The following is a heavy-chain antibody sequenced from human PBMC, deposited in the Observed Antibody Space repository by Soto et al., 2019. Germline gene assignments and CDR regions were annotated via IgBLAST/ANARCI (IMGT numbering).Heavy chain of an antibody. CDR1: GGSISSGGYF. V-gene: IGHV4-31*03. Sequence: SETLSLTCTVSGGSISSGGYFWSWLRQYPGKGMEWIGYIYYSGTTYYSPSLKSRVTISVGTSKTQFSLKLTSVTAADTAVYYCARDATRGMDVWGQGTTVTVS. J-gene: IGHJ6*02. CDR2: IYYSGTT. CDR3: ARDATRGMDV.